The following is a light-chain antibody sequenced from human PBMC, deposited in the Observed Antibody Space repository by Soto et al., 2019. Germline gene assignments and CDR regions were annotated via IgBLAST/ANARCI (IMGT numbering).Light chain of an antibody. J-gene: IGKJ3*01. CDR3: QNYYSAPFT. Sequence: DIQMTQSPSSLSAFLGDRVTITCRASQGSSAYLVWYQQKPGKVPKLLIYAASTLQSGVQPRFSGTGSGTDFTLTISSLQPEDVATYYCQNYYSAPFTFGPGTKVDIK. V-gene: IGKV1-27*01. CDR2: AAS. CDR1: QGSSAY.